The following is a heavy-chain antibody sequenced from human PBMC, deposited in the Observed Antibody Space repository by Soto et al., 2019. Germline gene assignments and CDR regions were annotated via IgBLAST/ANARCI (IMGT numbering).Heavy chain of an antibody. CDR2: IYTSGST. CDR1: GGSISSYY. J-gene: IGHJ2*01. V-gene: IGHV4-4*07. CDR3: ARGGVTTVTGFRGRTGYWSFDL. D-gene: IGHD4-17*01. Sequence: SETLSLTCTVSGGSISSYYWSWIRQPAGKGLEWIGRIYTSGSTNYNPSLKSRVTMSVDTSKNQFSLKLSSVTAADTAVYYCARGGVTTVTGFRGRTGYWSFDLWGRGTLVTVSS.